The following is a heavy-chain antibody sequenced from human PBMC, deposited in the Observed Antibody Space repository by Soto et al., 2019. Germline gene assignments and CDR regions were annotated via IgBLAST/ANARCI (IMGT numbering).Heavy chain of an antibody. CDR1: GFTFSSYG. CDR2: ISYDCSDQ. V-gene: IGHV3-30*18. Sequence: QVQLVESGGGVVQPGRSLRLSCAASGFTFSSYGMYWVRQAPGKGLEWVARISYDCSDQFYGDSVKGRFTISRDNSKNILYVQMNSLRSEDTAVYYCAKDTGADYWGQGTVVTVSA. J-gene: IGHJ4*02. D-gene: IGHD4-4*01. CDR3: AKDTGADY.